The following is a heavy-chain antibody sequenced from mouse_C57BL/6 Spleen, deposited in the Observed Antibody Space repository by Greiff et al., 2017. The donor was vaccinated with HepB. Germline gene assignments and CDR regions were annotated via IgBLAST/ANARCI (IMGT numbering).Heavy chain of an antibody. V-gene: IGHV5-16*01. CDR1: GFTFSDYY. J-gene: IGHJ2*01. D-gene: IGHD2-3*01. CDR3: ARGGYYVRGYYFDY. CDR2: INYDGSST. Sequence: EVKLVESEGGLVQPGSSMKLSCTASGFTFSDYYMAWVRQVPEKGLEWVANINYDGSSTYYLDSLKSRFIISRDNAKNILYLQMSSLKSEDTATYYCARGGYYVRGYYFDYWGQGTTLTVSS.